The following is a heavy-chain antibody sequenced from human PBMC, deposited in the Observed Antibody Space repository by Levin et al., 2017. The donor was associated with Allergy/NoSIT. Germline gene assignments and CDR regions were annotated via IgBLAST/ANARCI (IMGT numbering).Heavy chain of an antibody. J-gene: IGHJ4*02. CDR3: ARVVVSANPWYFDY. CDR2: LNPRSGTT. Sequence: TFLSYSMHWVRQAPGQGLEWMGILNPRSGTTSYAQKFQGRVTMTRDTSTTTVYMELSSLRSEDTAVYYCARVVVSANPWYFDYWGQGTLVTVSS. V-gene: IGHV1-46*03. CDR1: TFLSYS. D-gene: IGHD2-21*02.